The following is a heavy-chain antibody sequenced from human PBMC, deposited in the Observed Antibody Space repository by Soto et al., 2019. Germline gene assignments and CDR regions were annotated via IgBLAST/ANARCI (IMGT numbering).Heavy chain of an antibody. Sequence: ASVKVSCKASGYTFTGYYMHWVRQAPGQGLEGMGWINPNSGGTNYAQKFQGRVTMTRDTSISTAYMELSRLRSDDTAVYYCARGVGLLEWFSSGGFDPWGQGTLVTVSS. J-gene: IGHJ5*02. CDR2: INPNSGGT. V-gene: IGHV1-2*02. D-gene: IGHD3-3*01. CDR3: ARGVGLLEWFSSGGFDP. CDR1: GYTFTGYY.